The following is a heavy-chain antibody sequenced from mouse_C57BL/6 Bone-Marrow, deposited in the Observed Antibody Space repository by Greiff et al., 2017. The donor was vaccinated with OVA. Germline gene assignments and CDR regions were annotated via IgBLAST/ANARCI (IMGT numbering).Heavy chain of an antibody. V-gene: IGHV1-69*01. D-gene: IGHD1-1*02. J-gene: IGHJ4*01. CDR3: ARGGDYYGGYAMDY. CDR2: IDPSDSYT. CDR1: GYTFTSYW. Sequence: VQLQQSGAELVMPGASVKLSCKASGYTFTSYWMHWVKQRPGQGLEWIGEIDPSDSYTNYNQKFKGKSTLTVDKSSSTAYMQLSSLTSEDSAVYYCARGGDYYGGYAMDYWGQGTSVTVSS.